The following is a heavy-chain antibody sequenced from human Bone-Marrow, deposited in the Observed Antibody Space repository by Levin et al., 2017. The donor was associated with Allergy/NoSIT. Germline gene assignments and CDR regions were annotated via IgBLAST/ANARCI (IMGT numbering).Heavy chain of an antibody. Sequence: SQTLSLTCTVSGGSVSSSTYYWGWVRQPPGKGLEWIGSTYYSGTTYYNPSLKSRVTISVDTSKNQFSLKLRSVTAADTAVYFCVRVLGELLGYHYGKDVWGQGATVTVSS. D-gene: IGHD1-7*01. J-gene: IGHJ6*02. V-gene: IGHV4-39*01. CDR3: VRVLGELLGYHYGKDV. CDR1: GGSVSSSTYY. CDR2: TYYSGTT.